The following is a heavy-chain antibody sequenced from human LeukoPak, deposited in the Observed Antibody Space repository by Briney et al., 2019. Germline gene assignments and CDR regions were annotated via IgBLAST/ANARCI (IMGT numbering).Heavy chain of an antibody. Sequence: PSETLSLTCTVSDDSITSGDYHWGWIRQPPGKGLEWIGSIFYSGTTYYHPSLKSRVALSVDTSKNQFSLKLNSVTAADTAVYYCVRDVPSGRFDYWGRGTLVTVSS. CDR2: IFYSGTT. J-gene: IGHJ4*02. CDR1: DDSITSGDYH. V-gene: IGHV4-39*07. CDR3: VRDVPSGRFDY. D-gene: IGHD2-2*01.